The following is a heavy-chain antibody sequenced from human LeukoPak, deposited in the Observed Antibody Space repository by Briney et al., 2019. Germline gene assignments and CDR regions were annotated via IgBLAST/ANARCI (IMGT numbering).Heavy chain of an antibody. J-gene: IGHJ3*02. D-gene: IGHD3-22*01. CDR1: GDSISSYY. Sequence: SETLSLTCAVSGDSISSYYWSWIRQPPGKGLEWIGYIYNSVGTDYNPSLRSRVTISLDTSKNQFSLKLTSVTAADTAVYHCARAGSGYSFDIWGQGTMVTVSS. V-gene: IGHV4-59*01. CDR2: IYNSVGT. CDR3: ARAGSGYSFDI.